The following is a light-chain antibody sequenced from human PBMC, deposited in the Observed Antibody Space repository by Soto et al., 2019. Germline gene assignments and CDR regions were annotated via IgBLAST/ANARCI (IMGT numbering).Light chain of an antibody. CDR1: QSISNW. V-gene: IGKV1-5*03. Sequence: DIQMTQSPSSLSASVGDRVTITCRASQSISNWLAWYQQKPGKAPTLLIYKASSLQSGVPSRFSGSGSGTEFTLTISSLQPDDFATYYCQQFYSYSRTFGQGTKVEVK. CDR3: QQFYSYSRT. J-gene: IGKJ1*01. CDR2: KAS.